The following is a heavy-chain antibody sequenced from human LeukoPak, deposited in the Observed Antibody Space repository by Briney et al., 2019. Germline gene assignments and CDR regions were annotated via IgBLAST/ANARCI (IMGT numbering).Heavy chain of an antibody. CDR2: IYSDGNR. D-gene: IGHD3-22*01. CDR3: AAALRYGKGYYYDSSGLDC. V-gene: IGHV3-66*01. J-gene: IGHJ4*02. Sequence: GGPLRLSCAASGFTVSDNYMTWVRQAPGKGLEWVSVIYSDGNRYYADSVKDRFTISRDNSKNTVYLQMNTLRAEDTAVYYCAAALRYGKGYYYDSSGLDCWGQGTLVTVSS. CDR1: GFTVSDNY.